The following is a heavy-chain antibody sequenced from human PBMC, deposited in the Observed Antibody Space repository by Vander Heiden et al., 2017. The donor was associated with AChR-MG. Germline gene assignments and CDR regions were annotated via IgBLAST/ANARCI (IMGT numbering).Heavy chain of an antibody. Sequence: QVQLVQSGAEVKKPGASVKVSCKASGYTFTSYYMHWVRQAPGQGLEWMGIINPSGGSTSYAQKFQGRVTMTRDTSTSTAYMELSSLRSEDTAVYYCARGCGGDCYHRYFDLWGRGTLVTVSS. CDR2: INPSGGST. V-gene: IGHV1-46*03. CDR3: ARGCGGDCYHRYFDL. J-gene: IGHJ2*01. D-gene: IGHD2-21*02. CDR1: GYTFTSYY.